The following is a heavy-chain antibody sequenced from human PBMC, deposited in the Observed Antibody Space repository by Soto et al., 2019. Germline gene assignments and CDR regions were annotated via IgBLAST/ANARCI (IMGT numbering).Heavy chain of an antibody. J-gene: IGHJ3*02. CDR2: ISYDGSNK. D-gene: IGHD3-10*01. CDR3: AKNFYYGSGSLDAFDI. CDR1: GFTFSSYG. V-gene: IGHV3-30*18. Sequence: GGSLRLSCAASGFTFSSYGMHWGRQAPGKGLEWVAVISYDGSNKYYADSVKGRFTISRDNSKNTLYLQMNSLRAEDTAVYYCAKNFYYGSGSLDAFDIWGQGTMVTVSS.